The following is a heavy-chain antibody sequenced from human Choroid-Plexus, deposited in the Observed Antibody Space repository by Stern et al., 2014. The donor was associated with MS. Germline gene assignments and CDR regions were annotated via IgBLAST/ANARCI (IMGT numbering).Heavy chain of an antibody. CDR3: ARDGGVRGVISYSCDS. J-gene: IGHJ4*02. D-gene: IGHD3-10*01. Sequence: MQLVESGAEVRKPGSSVKVSCKASGGTFSSYAISWVRQAPGQGLEWMGGIIPISGAKNYAQKFQGRVTITADRSTSTVSMELSSLRSDDTAVYYCARDGGVRGVISYSCDSWGQGTLVTVSS. CDR2: IIPISGAK. CDR1: GGTFSSYA. V-gene: IGHV1-69*06.